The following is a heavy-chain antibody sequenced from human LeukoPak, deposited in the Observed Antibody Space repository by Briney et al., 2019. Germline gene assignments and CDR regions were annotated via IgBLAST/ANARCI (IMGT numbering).Heavy chain of an antibody. Sequence: SETLSLTCTVSGGSISSYYWSWIRQPPGKGLEWIGYFDYSGSTNYNPSLKSRVTISVDTSKNQFSLKLSSVTAADAAVYYCARELKITFGGVIVSIFDYWGQGTLVTVSS. V-gene: IGHV4-59*12. J-gene: IGHJ4*02. CDR1: GGSISSYY. D-gene: IGHD3-16*02. CDR3: ARELKITFGGVIVSIFDY. CDR2: FDYSGST.